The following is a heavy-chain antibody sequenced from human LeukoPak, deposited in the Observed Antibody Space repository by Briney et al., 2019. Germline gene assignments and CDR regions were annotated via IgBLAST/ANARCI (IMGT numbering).Heavy chain of an antibody. CDR3: AKVAGSGSYGYGMDV. J-gene: IGHJ6*02. CDR1: GFTFSSYA. D-gene: IGHD3-10*01. Sequence: GGSLRLSCAASGFTFSSYAMSWVRQAPGKGLEWVSAISGSGGSTYYADSVKGRFTISRDNAKNSLYLQMNSLRAEDTALYYCAKVAGSGSYGYGMDVWGQGTTVTVSS. V-gene: IGHV3-23*01. CDR2: ISGSGGST.